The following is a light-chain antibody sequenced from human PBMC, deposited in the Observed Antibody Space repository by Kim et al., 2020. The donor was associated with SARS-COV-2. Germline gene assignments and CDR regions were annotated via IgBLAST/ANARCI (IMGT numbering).Light chain of an antibody. Sequence: ASVGDRVTITCRARQDIANSLAWYQQKPGKVPQVLIYAASTLQSGVPSRFSGSGSGTEFTLTIGSLQTEDVATYYCQKYNSAPWTFGPGTKVGIK. J-gene: IGKJ1*01. CDR2: AAS. CDR1: QDIANS. CDR3: QKYNSAPWT. V-gene: IGKV1-27*01.